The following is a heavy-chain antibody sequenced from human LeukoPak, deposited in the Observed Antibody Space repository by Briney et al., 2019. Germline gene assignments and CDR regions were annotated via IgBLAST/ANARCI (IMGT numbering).Heavy chain of an antibody. J-gene: IGHJ4*02. D-gene: IGHD2-15*01. CDR1: RFSLSTNSMC. Sequence: SGPPLVKPTQIRTLTYTFSRFSLSTNSMCVSWIRQPPGKSLEWLARIDLDDDKYYSTSMKTRLTISNDLSKKQVVPTMTNMDPVDTATYYCARIRIAEGYFDYWGQGTLVTVSS. CDR3: ARIRIAEGYFDY. V-gene: IGHV2-70*11. CDR2: IDLDDDK.